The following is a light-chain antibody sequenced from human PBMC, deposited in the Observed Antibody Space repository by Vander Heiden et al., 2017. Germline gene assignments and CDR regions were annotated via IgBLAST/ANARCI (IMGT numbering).Light chain of an antibody. J-gene: IGKJ1*01. CDR3: QQYSIDSPT. CDR1: PSITTW. V-gene: IGKV1-5*01. CDR2: DAS. Sequence: DIQMTQSPSTLSASVGDRVTITCRASPSITTWLAWYQQKPGKAPKLLIYDASNLQSGVPSRFSGSGSGTDFSLTISSLQPDDFATYYCQQYSIDSPTFGQGTKVEI.